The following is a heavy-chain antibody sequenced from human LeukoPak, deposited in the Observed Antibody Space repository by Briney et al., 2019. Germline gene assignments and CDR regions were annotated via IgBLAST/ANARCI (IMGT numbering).Heavy chain of an antibody. V-gene: IGHV3-21*01. Sequence: PGGSLRLSCAASGFTFSSYSMNWVRQAPGKGLEWVSSISSSSSYIYYADSVKGRFTISRDNAKNSLYLQMNSLRAEDTAVYYCAREVMTTVTTPSGTIYYYYYMDVWGKGTTVTVSS. J-gene: IGHJ6*03. CDR3: AREVMTTVTTPSGTIYYYYYMDV. D-gene: IGHD4-11*01. CDR1: GFTFSSYS. CDR2: ISSSSSYI.